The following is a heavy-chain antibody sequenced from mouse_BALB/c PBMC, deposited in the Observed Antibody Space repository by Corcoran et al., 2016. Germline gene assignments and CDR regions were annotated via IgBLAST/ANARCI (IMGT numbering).Heavy chain of an antibody. CDR2: INTETGEP. Sequence: QIQLVQSGPELKKPGETVKISCKASGYTFPDYSMPWVKQAPGKGLKWMGWINTETGEPTYADAFKGRFAFSLETSASTAYLQINNLKNEDTATYFCARSGGPDYWGQGTSVTVSS. CDR3: ARSGGPDY. J-gene: IGHJ4*01. D-gene: IGHD3-1*01. CDR1: GYTFPDYS. V-gene: IGHV9-2-1*01.